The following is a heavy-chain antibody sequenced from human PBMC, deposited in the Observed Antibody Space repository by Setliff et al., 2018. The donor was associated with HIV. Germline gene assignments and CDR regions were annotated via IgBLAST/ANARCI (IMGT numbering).Heavy chain of an antibody. CDR2: IYYSGST. J-gene: IGHJ6*03. CDR1: GGSITSHY. V-gene: IGHV4-59*11. Sequence: ASETLSLTCTVSGGSITSHYWSWIRQPPGKGLEWIGYIYYSGSTNYNSSLKSRVTISVDTSKNQFSLKLSSVTAADTAVYYCARGGGSTWAFHYFMDVWGKGTTVTVSS. CDR3: ARGGGSTWAFHYFMDV. D-gene: IGHD6-13*01.